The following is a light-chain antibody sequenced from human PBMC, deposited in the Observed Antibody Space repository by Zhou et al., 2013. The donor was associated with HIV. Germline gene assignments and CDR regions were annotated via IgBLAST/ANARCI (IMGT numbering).Light chain of an antibody. V-gene: IGKV3-11*01. CDR3: QHRSNWLT. CDR1: QSVSSY. CDR2: DAS. J-gene: IGKJ4*01. Sequence: EIVLTQSPAPCLCLQGKSTLSCRASQSVSSYLAWYQQKPGQAPRLLIYDASNRATGIPARFSGSGSGTDFTLTISSLEPEDFAVYYCQHRSNWLTFGGGTKVEIK.